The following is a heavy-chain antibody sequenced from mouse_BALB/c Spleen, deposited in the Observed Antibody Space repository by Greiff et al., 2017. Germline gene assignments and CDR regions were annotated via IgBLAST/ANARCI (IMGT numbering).Heavy chain of an antibody. V-gene: IGHV1-82*01. CDR3: ARDTTVPYYFDY. D-gene: IGHD1-1*01. CDR1: GYAFSSSW. Sequence: QVQLQQSGPELVKPGASVKISCKASGYAFSSSWMNWVKQRPGQGLEWIGRIYPGDGDTNYNGKFKGKATLTADKSSSTAYMQLSSLTSVDSAVYFCARDTTVPYYFDYWGQGTTLTVSS. J-gene: IGHJ2*01. CDR2: IYPGDGDT.